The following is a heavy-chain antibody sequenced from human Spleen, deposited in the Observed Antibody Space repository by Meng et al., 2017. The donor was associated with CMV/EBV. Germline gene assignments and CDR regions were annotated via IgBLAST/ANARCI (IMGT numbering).Heavy chain of an antibody. V-gene: IGHV3-49*04. CDR1: GFIFSSYS. D-gene: IGHD3-22*01. J-gene: IGHJ4*02. CDR2: IRSKAYGGTT. Sequence: GGSLRLSCAASGFIFSSYSMNWVRQAPGKGLEWVGFIRSKAYGGTTEYAASVKGRFTISRDDSKSIAYLQMNSLKTEDTAVYYCTRDQTTYYYDSSGYYSQSLLGYWGQGTLVTVSS. CDR3: TRDQTTYYYDSSGYYSQSLLGY.